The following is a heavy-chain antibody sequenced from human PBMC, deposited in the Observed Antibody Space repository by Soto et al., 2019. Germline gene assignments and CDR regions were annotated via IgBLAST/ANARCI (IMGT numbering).Heavy chain of an antibody. CDR1: GYTFTSYY. V-gene: IGHV1-46*01. CDR3: ARDGGVTALDY. CDR2: INPSGGST. D-gene: IGHD2-21*02. J-gene: IGHJ4*02. Sequence: ASVKVSCKASGYTFTSYYMHWVRQAPGQGLEWMGIINPSGGSTSYAQKFQGRVTMTRDTSTSTVYMELSSLRSDDTAVYYCARDGGVTALDYWGQGTLVTVSS.